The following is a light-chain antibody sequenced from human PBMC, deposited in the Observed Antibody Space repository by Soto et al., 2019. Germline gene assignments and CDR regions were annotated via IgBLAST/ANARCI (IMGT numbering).Light chain of an antibody. CDR3: QQRSNWLT. CDR2: DAS. J-gene: IGKJ4*01. Sequence: EIVLTQSPATLSLYPGERATLSCRDSQSVSSYLAWYQQKPGQAPRLLIYDASNRATGIPARFSGSGSGTDLTLSMISLEPEDFAVYYCQQRSNWLTFGGGTKVEIK. V-gene: IGKV3-11*01. CDR1: QSVSSY.